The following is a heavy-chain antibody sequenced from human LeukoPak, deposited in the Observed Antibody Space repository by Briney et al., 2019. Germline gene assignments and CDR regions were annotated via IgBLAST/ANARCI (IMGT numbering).Heavy chain of an antibody. D-gene: IGHD6-19*01. Sequence: PGGSLRLPCAASGFTFSTYWMHWVRQAPGKGLVWVSRINPDGTTTSYADSVKGRFTISRDNAKDTVYLQMNSLRAEGTAVYYCARVSIGWYSFDYWGQGTLVTVSS. CDR3: ARVSIGWYSFDY. V-gene: IGHV3-74*01. CDR1: GFTFSTYW. CDR2: INPDGTTT. J-gene: IGHJ4*02.